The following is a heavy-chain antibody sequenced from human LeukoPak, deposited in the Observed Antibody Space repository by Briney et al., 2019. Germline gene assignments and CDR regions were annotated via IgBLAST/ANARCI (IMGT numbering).Heavy chain of an antibody. CDR2: ISAYNGNT. V-gene: IGHV1-18*01. CDR3: ARDSFALFGIVMVRGVLLPNFDY. D-gene: IGHD3-10*01. CDR1: GYTFTSYG. Sequence: GASVKVSCKASGYTFTSYGINWVRQAPGQGLEWVGWISAYNGNTNYAQKLQGRVTMTTGTSTSTAYMELRSLRSDDTAVYYCARDSFALFGIVMVRGVLLPNFDYWGQGTLVTVSS. J-gene: IGHJ4*02.